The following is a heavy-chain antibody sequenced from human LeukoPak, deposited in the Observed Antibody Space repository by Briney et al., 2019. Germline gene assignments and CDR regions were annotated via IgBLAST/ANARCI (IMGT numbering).Heavy chain of an antibody. CDR2: IRQDASPV. CDR1: GFTFSNYW. CDR3: AKGSATTVVTIDE. D-gene: IGHD4-23*01. Sequence: PGGSLRLSCAASGFTFSNYWMRWVRQAPGKGLEWVANIRQDASPVFYVDSLEGRFTVSRDNNKNSLSLKINSLRDEETAVFYFAKGSATTVVTIDEWGQGT. V-gene: IGHV3-7*02. J-gene: IGHJ4*02.